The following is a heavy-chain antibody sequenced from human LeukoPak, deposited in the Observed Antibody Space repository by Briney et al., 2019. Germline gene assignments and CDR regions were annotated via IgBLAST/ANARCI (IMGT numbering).Heavy chain of an antibody. J-gene: IGHJ3*02. D-gene: IGHD6-19*01. CDR3: ARFGLGKRIEVAGIPFDI. Sequence: GASVKVSCYASGYTFTSYGISWVRQAPGQGLEWMGWIRAYNGNTNYAQKFQGRVTMTTDTSTSTAYMELRSLRSDDTAMYYCARFGLGKRIEVAGIPFDIWGQGTMVTVSS. CDR2: IRAYNGNT. V-gene: IGHV1-18*01. CDR1: GYTFTSYG.